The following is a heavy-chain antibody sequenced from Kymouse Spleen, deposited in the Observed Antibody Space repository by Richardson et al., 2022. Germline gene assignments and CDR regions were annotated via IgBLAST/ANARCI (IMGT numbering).Heavy chain of an antibody. Sequence: EVQLVESGGGLVQPGGSLRLSCAASGFTFSSYSMNWVRQAPGKGLEWVSYISSSSSTIYYADSVKGRFTISRDNAKNSLYLQMNSLRDEDTAVYYCARDGDYYGSGSYYNYYYYGMDVWGQGTTVTVSS. CDR1: GFTFSSYS. V-gene: IGHV3-48*02. CDR3: ARDGDYYGSGSYYNYYYYGMDV. CDR2: ISSSSSTI. J-gene: IGHJ6*02. D-gene: IGHD3-10*01.